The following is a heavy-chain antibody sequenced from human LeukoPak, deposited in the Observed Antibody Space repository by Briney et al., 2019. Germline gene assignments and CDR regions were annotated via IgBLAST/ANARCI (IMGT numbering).Heavy chain of an antibody. CDR1: GFTVINNE. J-gene: IGHJ4*02. CDR3: ARGVEPLAANTLAY. V-gene: IGHV3-53*01. D-gene: IGHD1-14*01. CDR2: LYSDGNT. Sequence: GSPKPPCAASGFTVINNELDWVPPGPGKGLGWVSVLYSDGNTKYADSVQSRFTISRDNSKNTLYLEMNSLSPDDTAVYYCARGVEPLAANTLAYWGQGTLVTVSS.